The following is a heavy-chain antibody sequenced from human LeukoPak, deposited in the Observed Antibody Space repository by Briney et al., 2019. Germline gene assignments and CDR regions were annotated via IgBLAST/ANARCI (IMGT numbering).Heavy chain of an antibody. CDR1: GGSFSGYY. CDR2: INHSGST. D-gene: IGHD2-2*01. J-gene: IGHJ6*03. Sequence: PSETLSLTCAVYGGSFSGYYWSWIRQPPGKGLEWIGEINHSGSTNYNPSLKSRVTISVDTSKNQFSLKLSSVTAADTAVYYCAGLGYCSSTSCYRGIYYYYYMDVWGKGTTATVSS. V-gene: IGHV4-34*01. CDR3: AGLGYCSSTSCYRGIYYYYYMDV.